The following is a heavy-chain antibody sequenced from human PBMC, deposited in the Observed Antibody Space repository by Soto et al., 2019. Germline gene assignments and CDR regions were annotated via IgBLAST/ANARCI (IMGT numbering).Heavy chain of an antibody. J-gene: IGHJ4*02. CDR3: AVPGAGDFDY. CDR2: VYHSGST. Sequence: KPSETLSLTCAVSGASISTNNWWSWVRQPPGKGLEWIGEVYHSGSTNCNPSLKSRVTISIDKSKSQFSLRLTSMTAADTAVYYCAVPGAGDFDYWSQGTLVTVSS. V-gene: IGHV4-4*02. CDR1: GASISTNNW. D-gene: IGHD3-10*01.